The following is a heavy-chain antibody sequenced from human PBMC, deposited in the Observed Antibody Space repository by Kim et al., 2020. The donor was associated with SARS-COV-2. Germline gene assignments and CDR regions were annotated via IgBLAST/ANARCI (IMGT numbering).Heavy chain of an antibody. CDR2: IWYDGSNK. J-gene: IGHJ4*02. D-gene: IGHD3-22*01. CDR3: AKDSQTGYDSSGYYPFGYFDY. Sequence: GGSLRLSCAASGFTFSSYGMHWVRQAPGKGLEWVAVIWYDGSNKYYADSVKGRFTISRDNSKNTLYLQMNSLRAEDTAVYYCAKDSQTGYDSSGYYPFGYFDYWGQGTLVTVSS. V-gene: IGHV3-33*06. CDR1: GFTFSSYG.